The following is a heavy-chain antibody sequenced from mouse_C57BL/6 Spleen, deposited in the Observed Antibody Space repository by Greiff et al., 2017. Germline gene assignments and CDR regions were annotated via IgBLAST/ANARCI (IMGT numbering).Heavy chain of an antibody. D-gene: IGHD1-1*01. V-gene: IGHV5-6*01. Sequence: EVKLMESGGDLVKPGGSLNLSCAASGFTFSSYGMSWVRQTPDKRLEWVATISSGGSYPYYPDSVKGRFTISRDNAKNTLYLQMSSLKSEDTAMYYCARPLDGSNLYYAMDYWGQGTSGTVSS. CDR2: ISSGGSYP. J-gene: IGHJ4*01. CDR3: ARPLDGSNLYYAMDY. CDR1: GFTFSSYG.